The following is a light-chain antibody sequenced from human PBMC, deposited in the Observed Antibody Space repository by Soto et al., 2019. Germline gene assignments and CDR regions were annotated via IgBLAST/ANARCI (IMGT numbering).Light chain of an antibody. Sequence: QSALTQPASVSGSSGQSITISCTGTSSDVGGYNYVSWYQQHPGKAPKLMIYEVSKQPSGVPDRFSGSKSGNTASLTVSGLQAEDESDYYCNSYAGSNNWVFGGGTKLTV. J-gene: IGLJ3*02. V-gene: IGLV2-8*01. CDR1: SSDVGGYNY. CDR2: EVS. CDR3: NSYAGSNNWV.